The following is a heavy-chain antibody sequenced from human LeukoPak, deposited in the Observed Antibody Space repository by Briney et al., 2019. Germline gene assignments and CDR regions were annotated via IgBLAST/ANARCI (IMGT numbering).Heavy chain of an antibody. Sequence: GGSLRLSCIASGFTFDDYAMHWVRQAPGKGLEWVSGISWNSGSIGYADSVKGRFTISRDNAKNSLYLQMNSLRGEDTAVYYCARDENAYCSGGSCSYFQHWGQGTLVTVSS. D-gene: IGHD2-15*01. CDR1: GFTFDDYA. CDR2: ISWNSGSI. J-gene: IGHJ1*01. CDR3: ARDENAYCSGGSCSYFQH. V-gene: IGHV3-9*01.